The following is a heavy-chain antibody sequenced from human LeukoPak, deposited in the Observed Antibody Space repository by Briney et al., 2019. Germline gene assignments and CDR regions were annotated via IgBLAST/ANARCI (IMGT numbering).Heavy chain of an antibody. J-gene: IGHJ4*02. D-gene: IGHD6-13*01. CDR1: GGSFSGYY. Sequence: PSETLSLTCAVYGGSFSGYYWSWIRQPPGKGLEWIGEINHSGSTNYNPSLKSRVTISVDTSKNQFSLKLSSVTAADTAVYYCARGRSIPSQQLGYYFDDWGQGTLVTVSS. CDR3: ARGRSIPSQQLGYYFDD. CDR2: INHSGST. V-gene: IGHV4-34*01.